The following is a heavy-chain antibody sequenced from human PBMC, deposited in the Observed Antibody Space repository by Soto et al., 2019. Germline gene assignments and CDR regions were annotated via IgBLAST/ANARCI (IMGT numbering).Heavy chain of an antibody. CDR2: ILYDGTKT. J-gene: IGHJ4*02. CDR3: VKDLAHMADH. Sequence: QVKLVESGGGVVLPGGSLRLSCEASGFTFNSYGMDWVRQAPGKGLDWVSHILYDGTKTYYEDSVQGRFTISRDNSRNTLYLQMDRMRLEDTAVYFCVKDLAHMADHWGQGTLVIVSS. V-gene: IGHV3-30*18. CDR1: GFTFNSYG.